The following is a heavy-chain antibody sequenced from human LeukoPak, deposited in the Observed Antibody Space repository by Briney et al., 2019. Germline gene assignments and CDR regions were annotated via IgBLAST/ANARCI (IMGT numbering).Heavy chain of an antibody. D-gene: IGHD6-13*01. CDR2: INPNSGGT. CDR1: GYTFTGYY. CDR3: ARVIAAAGTWWFDP. Sequence: ASVKVSCKASGYTFTGYYMYWVRQAPGQGLEWMGWINPNSGGTNYAQKFQGRVTVTRDTSISTAYMELSRLRSDDTAVYYCARVIAAAGTWWFDPWGQGTLVTVSS. V-gene: IGHV1-2*02. J-gene: IGHJ5*02.